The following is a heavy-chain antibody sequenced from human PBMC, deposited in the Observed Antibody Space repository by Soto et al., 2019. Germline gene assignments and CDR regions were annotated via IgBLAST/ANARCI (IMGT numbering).Heavy chain of an antibody. CDR1: GFTFDDYT. Sequence: GGSLRLSCAASGFTFDDYTMHWVRQAPGKGLEWVSLISWDGGSTYYADSVKGRFTISRDNSKNSLYLQMNSLRTEDTALYYCAKDTRYSYGYPPEYYFDYWGQGTLVTVSS. CDR3: AKDTRYSYGYPPEYYFDY. D-gene: IGHD5-18*01. CDR2: ISWDGGST. V-gene: IGHV3-43*01. J-gene: IGHJ4*02.